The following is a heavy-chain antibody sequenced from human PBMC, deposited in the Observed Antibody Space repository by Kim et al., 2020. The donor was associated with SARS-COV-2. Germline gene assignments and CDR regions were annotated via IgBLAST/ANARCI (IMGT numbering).Heavy chain of an antibody. D-gene: IGHD3-16*01. V-gene: IGHV3-30*02. CDR3: AKDWGHSGGPYYYYCGMDV. J-gene: IGHJ6*02. Sequence: GRFTMSRNNSKNTLYLQMNSRRAEDTAVYYCAKDWGHSGGPYYYYCGMDVWGQGTTVTVSS.